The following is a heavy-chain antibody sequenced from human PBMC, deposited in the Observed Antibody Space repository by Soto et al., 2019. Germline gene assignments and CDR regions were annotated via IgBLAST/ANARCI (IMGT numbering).Heavy chain of an antibody. V-gene: IGHV1-8*01. J-gene: IGHJ6*03. CDR1: GYTFTSYD. Sequence: GASVKVSCKASGYTFTSYDINWVRQATGQGLEWMGWMNPGSGNTEYAQKFQGRVTMTRNTSASTAYMELSSLRSEDTAVYYCARDTSDDPELSYYYYMDVWGKGTTVTVSS. D-gene: IGHD1-7*01. CDR2: MNPGSGNT. CDR3: ARDTSDDPELSYYYYMDV.